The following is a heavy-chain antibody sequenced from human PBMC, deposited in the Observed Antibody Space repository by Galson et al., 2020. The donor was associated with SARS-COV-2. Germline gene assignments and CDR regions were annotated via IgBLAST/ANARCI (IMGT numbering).Heavy chain of an antibody. J-gene: IGHJ5*01. CDR2: IKSDGSST. D-gene: IGHD6-6*01. CDR3: ARETSIAPHWFDS. Sequence: ALHGESLKISCSASGFTFSTYWMNWVRQAPGKGLVWVSRIKSDGSSTYYADSVKGRFTISRDNAKNTLYLQMNSLRAEDTAVYYCARETSIAPHWFDSWGQGNLVTVSS. CDR1: GFTFSTYW. V-gene: IGHV3-74*01.